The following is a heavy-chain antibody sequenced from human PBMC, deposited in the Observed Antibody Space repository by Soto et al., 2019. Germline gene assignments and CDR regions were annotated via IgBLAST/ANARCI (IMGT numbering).Heavy chain of an antibody. Sequence: PGGSLRLSCAASGFTFSSYWMSWVRQAPGKGLEWVANIKQDGSEKYYVDSVKGRFTISRDNAKNSLYLQMNSLRAEDTAVYYCARDKGNYDSSGYYHDAFDIWGQGTMVTVSS. CDR2: IKQDGSEK. V-gene: IGHV3-7*03. J-gene: IGHJ3*02. CDR1: GFTFSSYW. D-gene: IGHD3-22*01. CDR3: ARDKGNYDSSGYYHDAFDI.